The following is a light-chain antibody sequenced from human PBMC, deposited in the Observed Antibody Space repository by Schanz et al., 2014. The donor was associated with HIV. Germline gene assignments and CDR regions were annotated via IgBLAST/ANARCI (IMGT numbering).Light chain of an antibody. CDR2: GAS. CDR1: QSVSSSY. Sequence: EIVLTQSPGTLSLSPGERATLSCRASQSVSSSYLAWYQQKPGQAPRLLIYGASTRATGIPARFSGSGSGTEFTLTISSLQSEDYATYYCLQYHAYPWTFGQGTNV. CDR3: LQYHAYPWT. V-gene: IGKV3-20*01. J-gene: IGKJ1*01.